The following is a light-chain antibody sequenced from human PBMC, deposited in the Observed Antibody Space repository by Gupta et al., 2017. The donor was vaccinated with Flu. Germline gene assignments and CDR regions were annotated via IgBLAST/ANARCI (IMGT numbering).Light chain of an antibody. Sequence: QSALTQPASVSGSPGQSITISCPGTSSDVGGYNYVSWYQQHPGKAPKLMIYEVSNRPSGGSNRFSGSKSGNTASLTISGLQAEDEADYDCSSYTSSSTLFVFGTGTKVTVL. J-gene: IGLJ1*01. CDR2: EVS. CDR1: SSDVGGYNY. V-gene: IGLV2-14*01. CDR3: SSYTSSSTLFV.